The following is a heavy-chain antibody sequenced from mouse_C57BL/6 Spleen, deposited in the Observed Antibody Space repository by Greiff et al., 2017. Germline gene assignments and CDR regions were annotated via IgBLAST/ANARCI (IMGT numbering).Heavy chain of an antibody. D-gene: IGHD1-1*01. CDR2: IYPGDGDT. V-gene: IGHV1-80*01. Sequence: VKLMESGAELVKPGASVKISCKASGYAFSSYWMNWVKQRPGKGLEWIGQIYPGDGDTNYNGKFKGKATLTADKSSSTAYMQLSSLTSEDSAVYFCARSAYGSTSAYWGQGTTLTVSS. J-gene: IGHJ2*01. CDR1: GYAFSSYW. CDR3: ARSAYGSTSAY.